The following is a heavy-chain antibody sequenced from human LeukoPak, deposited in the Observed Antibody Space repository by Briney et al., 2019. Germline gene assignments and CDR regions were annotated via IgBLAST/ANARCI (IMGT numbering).Heavy chain of an antibody. CDR3: ARGWYAAAFDY. Sequence: GGSLRLSCAASGFTFSSYSMNWGRQAPGKGLEWVSSISSSSSYIYYADSVKGRFTISRDNAKNSLYLQMNSLRAEDTAVYYCARGWYAAAFDYWGQGTLVTVSS. V-gene: IGHV3-21*01. CDR2: ISSSSSYI. CDR1: GFTFSSYS. J-gene: IGHJ4*02. D-gene: IGHD6-13*01.